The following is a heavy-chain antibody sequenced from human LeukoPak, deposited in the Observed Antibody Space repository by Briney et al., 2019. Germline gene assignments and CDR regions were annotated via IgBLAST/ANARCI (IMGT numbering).Heavy chain of an antibody. CDR2: INHSGST. J-gene: IGHJ5*02. V-gene: IGHV4-34*01. D-gene: IGHD2-8*01. Sequence: ASETLSLTCSVYVGSFSGYYWSWIRQPPGKGLEWIGEINHSGSTNYNPSLKSRVTISVDTSKNQFSLKLSSVTAADTAVYYCARGGVYGVDWFDPWGQGTLVTVSS. CDR1: VGSFSGYY. CDR3: ARGGVYGVDWFDP.